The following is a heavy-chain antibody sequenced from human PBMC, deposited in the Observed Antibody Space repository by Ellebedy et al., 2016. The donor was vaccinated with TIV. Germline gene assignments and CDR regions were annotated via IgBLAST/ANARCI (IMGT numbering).Heavy chain of an antibody. CDR3: ARKPMHPTDLYGNFDH. D-gene: IGHD1-1*01. Sequence: GESLKISCVVSGFTFSSYSMNWVRQAPGKGLEWVSSISSSSNYVYYADSVKGRFTIFRDDDKNALYLQMNSLRSEDTAVYYCARKPMHPTDLYGNFDHWGQGTLVTVSS. J-gene: IGHJ4*02. V-gene: IGHV3-21*01. CDR2: ISSSSNYV. CDR1: GFTFSSYS.